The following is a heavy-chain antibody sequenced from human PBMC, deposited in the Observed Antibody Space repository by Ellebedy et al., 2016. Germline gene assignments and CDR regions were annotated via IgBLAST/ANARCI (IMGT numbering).Heavy chain of an antibody. D-gene: IGHD3-3*01. J-gene: IGHJ4*02. CDR3: ARGPVKTYYDFWSGPRGY. CDR2: INPNSGGT. V-gene: IGHV1-2*02. CDR1: GYTFTAYY. Sequence: ASVKVSCXASGYTFTAYYMHWVRQAPGQGLEWMGWINPNSGGTNYAQKFQGRVTMTRDTSISTAYMDLSSLRSDDTAVYYCARGPVKTYYDFWSGPRGYWGQGTLVTVSS.